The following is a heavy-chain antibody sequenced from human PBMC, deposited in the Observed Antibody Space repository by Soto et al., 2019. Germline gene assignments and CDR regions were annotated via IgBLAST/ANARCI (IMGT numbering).Heavy chain of an antibody. CDR1: GGPISPYY. J-gene: IGHJ6*02. CDR2: IYFTGST. Sequence: NPSETLSLTCSVSGGPISPYYWSWIRQPAGKXLEWIGRIYFTGSTNYNPPLKSRVTMSVDTSKNQFSLKLSSVTAADTAVYYCAREGGYYDSSGSGVYHYFGVDVWGQGTTVTVSS. V-gene: IGHV4-4*07. CDR3: AREGGYYDSSGSGVYHYFGVDV. D-gene: IGHD3-22*01.